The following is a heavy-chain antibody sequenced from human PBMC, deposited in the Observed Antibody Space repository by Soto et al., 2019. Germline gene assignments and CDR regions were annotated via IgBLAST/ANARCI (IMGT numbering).Heavy chain of an antibody. CDR3: ARTMFGERGARSPYGP. J-gene: IGHJ5*02. CDR2: ISGYNGNT. D-gene: IGHD3-3*01. V-gene: IGHV1-18*01. Sequence: ASVKVSCKASGYTFISYGISWVRQATGQGLEWMAWISGYNGNTKYAQKFQGRVTVTTDTSTNTVYMELRSLTSDDTAVYYCARTMFGERGARSPYGPWGQGTLVTVSS. CDR1: GYTFISYG.